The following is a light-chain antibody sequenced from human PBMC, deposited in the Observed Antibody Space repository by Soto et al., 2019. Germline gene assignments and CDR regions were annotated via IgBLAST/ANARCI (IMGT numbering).Light chain of an antibody. Sequence: DIRMTQSASSLSASLGDSVIITCGTSQSISNYLNWYQHKPGKAPKVLVSAASNLQSGVPSRFSGSGSGTVFTLTISSLQPEDFATYFCQQSYTLSPLTFGGGTKVDIK. J-gene: IGKJ4*01. CDR1: QSISNY. CDR2: AAS. V-gene: IGKV1-39*01. CDR3: QQSYTLSPLT.